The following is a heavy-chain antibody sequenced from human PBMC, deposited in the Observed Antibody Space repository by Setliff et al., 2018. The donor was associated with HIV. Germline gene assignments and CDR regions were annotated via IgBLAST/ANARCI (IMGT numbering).Heavy chain of an antibody. D-gene: IGHD3-22*01. Sequence: SETLSLTCSXSGDSISSSSYYWGWIRKPPGKGLEWIGGIYYSGSTYYNPSLNSRVTISVDASKNQFSLKLSSVTAADTAVYYCASLPPLYDSSGYYFDYWGQGTLVTVSS. CDR3: ASLPPLYDSSGYYFDY. CDR2: IYYSGST. V-gene: IGHV4-39*01. CDR1: GDSISSSSYY. J-gene: IGHJ4*02.